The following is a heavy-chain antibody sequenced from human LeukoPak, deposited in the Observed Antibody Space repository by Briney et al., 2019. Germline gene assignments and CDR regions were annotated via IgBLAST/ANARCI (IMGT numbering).Heavy chain of an antibody. J-gene: IGHJ4*02. CDR2: ISAYNGNT. CDR1: GYTFTSYG. V-gene: IGHV1-18*01. Sequence: ASVKVSCKASGYTFTSYGISWVRQAPGQGLEWMGWISAYNGNTNYAQKLQGRVTMTTDTSTSTAYMELRSLRSDDTAVYYCXXXXXXVADQRGTDYWGQGTLVTVSS. D-gene: IGHD6-19*01. CDR3: XXXXXXVADQRGTDY.